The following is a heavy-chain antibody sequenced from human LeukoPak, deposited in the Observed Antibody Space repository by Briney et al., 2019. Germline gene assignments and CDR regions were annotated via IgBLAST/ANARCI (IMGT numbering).Heavy chain of an antibody. V-gene: IGHV3-53*05. CDR2: IYSGGST. J-gene: IGHJ4*02. Sequence: GGSLRLSCAASGFTVSSNYMSWVRQAPGKGLEWDSVIYSGGSTYYADSVKGRFTISRDNSKNTLYLQMNSLRAEDTAVYYCAKDGGQWLVPRKEFDYWGQGSLVTVSS. CDR3: AKDGGQWLVPRKEFDY. D-gene: IGHD6-19*01. CDR1: GFTVSSNY.